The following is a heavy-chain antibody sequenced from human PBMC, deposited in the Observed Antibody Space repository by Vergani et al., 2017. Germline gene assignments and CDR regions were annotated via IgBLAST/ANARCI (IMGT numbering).Heavy chain of an antibody. D-gene: IGHD1-26*01. Sequence: QVQLVQSGAEVKKPGSSVKVSCKASGGTFSSYAIIWVRQAPGQGLEWRREIIPIFGTANYAQKFQGRVTITADESTSTAYMELSSLRSEDTAVYYCARAKGGSYYGDYYYGMDVWGQGTTVTVSS. CDR2: IIPIFGTA. CDR1: GGTFSSYA. V-gene: IGHV1-69*12. CDR3: ARAKGGSYYGDYYYGMDV. J-gene: IGHJ6*02.